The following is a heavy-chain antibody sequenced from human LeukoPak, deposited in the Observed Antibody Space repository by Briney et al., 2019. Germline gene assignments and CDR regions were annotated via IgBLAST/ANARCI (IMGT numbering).Heavy chain of an antibody. Sequence: SETLSLTCTVSGGSISSGSSYWGWIRQPAGKGLEWIGRIYTSGSPNYNPSPPSRVTISVDTSKNQFSLKLSSVTAAYTAVYYCARAQTRYSGSYYVDYWGQGTLVTVSS. CDR1: GGSISSGSSY. D-gene: IGHD1-26*01. CDR3: ARAQTRYSGSYYVDY. CDR2: IYTSGSP. V-gene: IGHV4-61*02. J-gene: IGHJ4*02.